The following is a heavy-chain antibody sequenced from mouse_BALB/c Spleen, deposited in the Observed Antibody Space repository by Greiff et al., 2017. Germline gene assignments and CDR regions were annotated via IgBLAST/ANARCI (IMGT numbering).Heavy chain of an antibody. J-gene: IGHJ3*01. D-gene: IGHD2-4*01. CDR1: GFTFSSYA. CDR3: AIYDYDEGFAY. Sequence: EVKLMESGGGLVKPGGSLKLSCAASGFTFSSYAMSWVRQSPEKRLEWVAEISSGGSYTYYPDTVTGRFTISRDNAKNTLYLEMSSLRSEDTAMYYCAIYDYDEGFAYWGQGTLVTVSA. CDR2: ISSGGSYT. V-gene: IGHV5-9-4*01.